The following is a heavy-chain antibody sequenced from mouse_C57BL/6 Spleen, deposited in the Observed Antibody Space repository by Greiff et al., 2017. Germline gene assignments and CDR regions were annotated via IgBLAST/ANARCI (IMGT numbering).Heavy chain of an antibody. Sequence: EVKLQESEGGLVQPGSSMKLSCTASGFTFSDYYMAWVRQVPEKGLEWVANINYDGSSTYYLDSLKSRFIISRDNAKNILYLQMSSLKSEDTATYYCARGDYDWYFDVWGTGTTVTVSS. J-gene: IGHJ1*03. CDR1: GFTFSDYY. D-gene: IGHD1-1*01. CDR3: ARGDYDWYFDV. CDR2: INYDGSST. V-gene: IGHV5-16*01.